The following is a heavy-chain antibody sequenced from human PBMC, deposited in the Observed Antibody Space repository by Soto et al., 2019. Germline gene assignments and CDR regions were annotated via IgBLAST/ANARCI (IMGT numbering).Heavy chain of an antibody. Sequence: GGSLRLSCAASGFTFSSYGMHWVRQAPGKGLEWVEVIWYDGSNKYYADSVKGRFTISRDNSKNTLYLQMNSLRAEDTAVYYCARELSHTIFGVVIDINYYYSYGMDVWGKGTAGTVSS. J-gene: IGHJ6*04. CDR2: IWYDGSNK. CDR3: ARELSHTIFGVVIDINYYYSYGMDV. V-gene: IGHV3-33*01. D-gene: IGHD3-3*01. CDR1: GFTFSSYG.